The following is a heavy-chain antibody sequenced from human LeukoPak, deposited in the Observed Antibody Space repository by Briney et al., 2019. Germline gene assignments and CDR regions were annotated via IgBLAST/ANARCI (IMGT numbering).Heavy chain of an antibody. V-gene: IGHV4-39*01. Sequence: PSETLSLTCTVSGGSISSSSYYWGWIRQPPGKGLEWIGSIYYSGSTYYNPSLRSRVTISVDTSKNQFSLKLTSVTAADTAVYYCLAGTGDYWGQGTLVTVSS. CDR2: IYYSGST. CDR3: LAGTGDY. D-gene: IGHD6-13*01. CDR1: GGSISSSSYY. J-gene: IGHJ4*02.